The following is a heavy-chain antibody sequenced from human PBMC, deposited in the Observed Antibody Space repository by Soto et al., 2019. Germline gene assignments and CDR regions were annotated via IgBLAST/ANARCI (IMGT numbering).Heavy chain of an antibody. CDR1: GFTFGDYG. Sequence: PGGSLRLSCEGSGFTFGDYGINWVRQAPGKGLEWVSAISGSGSRIYYTDSVKGRFTISRDNSKNTLYLQMNSLRAEDTAVYYCAETHHYDFWSGYYDYWGQGTLVTVSS. D-gene: IGHD3-3*01. J-gene: IGHJ4*02. CDR2: ISGSGSRI. V-gene: IGHV3-23*01. CDR3: AETHHYDFWSGYYDY.